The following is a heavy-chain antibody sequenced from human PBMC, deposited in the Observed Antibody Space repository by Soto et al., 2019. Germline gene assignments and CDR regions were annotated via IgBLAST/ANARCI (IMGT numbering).Heavy chain of an antibody. CDR2: ISYDGSNK. CDR1: GFTFSSFA. CDR3: ARDHYSYNDLFDP. V-gene: IGHV3-30-3*01. J-gene: IGHJ5*02. D-gene: IGHD4-4*01. Sequence: PGGSLRLSCAASGFTFSSFAMHWVRQAPGKGLEWVAVISYDGSNKYYADSVRGRFTISRDNSMNTLYLQLNSLRAEDTAVYSWARDHYSYNDLFDPSGQGTRVTVAS.